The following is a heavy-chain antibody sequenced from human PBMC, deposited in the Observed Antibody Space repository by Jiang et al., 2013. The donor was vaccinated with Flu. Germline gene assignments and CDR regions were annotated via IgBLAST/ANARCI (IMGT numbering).Heavy chain of an antibody. V-gene: IGHV4-59*08. CDR2: SIILGQ. CDR1: TGSMSGYY. J-gene: IGHJ4*02. Sequence: GLVKPSETLSLTCIVSTGSMSGYYWSWIRQPPGRDWNGLDISIILGQQLQLQPSLKSRVTISVDTSKNQISLHLTSVTAADTAVYYCTRLSCSYGSCYEAYWGPGLLVTVSS. D-gene: IGHD2-15*01. CDR3: TRLSCSYGSCYEAY.